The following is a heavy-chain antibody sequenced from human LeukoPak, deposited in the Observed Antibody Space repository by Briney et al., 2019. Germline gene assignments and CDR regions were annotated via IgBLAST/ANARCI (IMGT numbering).Heavy chain of an antibody. CDR3: ARPSIAVAGSTFWAFDI. J-gene: IGHJ3*02. V-gene: IGHV3-21*01. D-gene: IGHD6-19*01. CDR1: GFTFSSYS. CDR2: ISSSSSYI. Sequence: GGSLRLSCAASGFTFSSYSMNWVRQAPGKGLEWVSSISSSSSYIYYADSVKGRFTISRDNAKNSLYLQMNSLRAEDTAVYYCARPSIAVAGSTFWAFDIWGQGTMVTVSS.